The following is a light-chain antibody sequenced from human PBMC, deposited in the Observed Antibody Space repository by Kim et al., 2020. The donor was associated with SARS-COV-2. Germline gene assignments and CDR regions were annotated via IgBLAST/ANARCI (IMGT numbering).Light chain of an antibody. J-gene: IGKJ1*01. Sequence: SPGERATLSCRASQSVNSNLAWYQQKPGQAPRLLIYGASSRATGIPARFSGSGSGTDFTLTINRLEPEDFAVYYCQHYGSSPWTFGQGTKVDIK. CDR3: QHYGSSPWT. CDR2: GAS. CDR1: QSVNSN. V-gene: IGKV3-20*01.